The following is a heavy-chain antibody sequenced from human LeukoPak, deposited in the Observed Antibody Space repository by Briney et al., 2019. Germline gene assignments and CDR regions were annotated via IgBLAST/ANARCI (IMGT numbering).Heavy chain of an antibody. V-gene: IGHV1-18*01. Sequence: GASVTVSCKASGYTFTSYGISWVRQAPGQGLEWMGWISAYNGNTNYAQKLQGRVTMTTDTSTSTAYMELRSLRSDDTAVYYCARAVAPVIAAAGPNWFDPWGQGTLVTVSS. J-gene: IGHJ5*02. CDR1: GYTFTSYG. CDR3: ARAVAPVIAAAGPNWFDP. D-gene: IGHD6-13*01. CDR2: ISAYNGNT.